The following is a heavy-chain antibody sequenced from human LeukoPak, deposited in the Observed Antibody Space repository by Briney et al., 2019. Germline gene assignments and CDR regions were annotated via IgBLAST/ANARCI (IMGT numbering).Heavy chain of an antibody. J-gene: IGHJ4*02. CDR2: LHADGNEK. V-gene: IGHV3-7*01. CDR3: ARGGYSFDY. CDR1: GFSLSGYW. D-gene: IGHD5-12*01. Sequence: GGSLRLSCAASGFSLSGYWMSWVRQAPGKGLEWVARLHADGNEKNFVGSVQGRFTVSRDNAKNSLYLQMNSLRVEDTAVYYCARGGYSFDYLGQGTLVTVSS.